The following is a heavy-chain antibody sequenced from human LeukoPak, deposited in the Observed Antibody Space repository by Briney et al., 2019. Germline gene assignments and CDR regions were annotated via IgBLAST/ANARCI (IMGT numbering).Heavy chain of an antibody. CDR3: ARGGLYGITIFGVARGVVFDY. V-gene: IGHV4-34*01. J-gene: IGHJ4*02. D-gene: IGHD3-3*01. CDR2: INHSGST. CDR1: GGSFSGYY. Sequence: SETLSLTCAVYGGSFSGYYWSWIRQPPGKGLEWIGEINHSGSTNYNPSLKSRVTISVDTSKNRFSLKLSSVTAADTAVYYCARGGLYGITIFGVARGVVFDYWGQGTLVTVSS.